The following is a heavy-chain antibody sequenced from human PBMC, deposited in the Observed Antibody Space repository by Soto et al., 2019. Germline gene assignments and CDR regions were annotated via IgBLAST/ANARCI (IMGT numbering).Heavy chain of an antibody. V-gene: IGHV3-30*18. J-gene: IGHJ4*02. Sequence: QVQVVESGGGVVQPGRSLRLSCAASGFTLSCCGMHWVRQAPGKGLEWVGVITYDGSEIQYGDSVKGRFNISRDSSENTVYLQMNSLRVEYSAVYYCAKEQSSGFYCVVDYWGQGNLVTVSP. CDR2: ITYDGSEI. CDR1: GFTLSCCG. D-gene: IGHD6-19*01. CDR3: AKEQSSGFYCVVDY.